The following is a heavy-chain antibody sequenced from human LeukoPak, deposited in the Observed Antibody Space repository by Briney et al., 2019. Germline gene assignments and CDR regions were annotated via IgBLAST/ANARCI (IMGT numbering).Heavy chain of an antibody. J-gene: IGHJ4*02. CDR2: MSGNA. CDR1: GFTFNKYA. D-gene: IGHD4-17*01. CDR3: ARETGSAVGSTDFDY. V-gene: IGHV3-23*01. Sequence: GGSLRLSCAASGFTFNKYAMSWVRQGPGKGLEWVSAMSGNAYYADSVKGRFTISRDDSKNTLYLQMNSLRAEDTAVYYCARETGSAVGSTDFDYWGQGTLVTVSS.